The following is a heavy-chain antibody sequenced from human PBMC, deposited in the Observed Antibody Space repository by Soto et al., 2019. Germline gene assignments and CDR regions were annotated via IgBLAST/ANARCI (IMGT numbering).Heavy chain of an antibody. V-gene: IGHV1-69*06. CDR2: IIPIFGTA. D-gene: IGHD3-3*01. CDR1: GGTFSSYA. J-gene: IGHJ1*01. CDR3: ARVLDSLPVSGYYSY. Sequence: QVQLVQSGAEVKKPGSSVKVSCKASGGTFSSYAISWVRQAPGQGLEWMGGIIPIFGTANYAQKFQGRVTITADKSTSTAYMELSSLRSQDTAVYYCARVLDSLPVSGYYSYWGQGTLVTVSS.